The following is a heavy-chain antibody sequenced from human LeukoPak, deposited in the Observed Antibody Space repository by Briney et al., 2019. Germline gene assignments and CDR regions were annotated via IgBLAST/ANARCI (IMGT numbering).Heavy chain of an antibody. J-gene: IGHJ6*03. CDR2: INHSGST. V-gene: IGHV4-34*01. D-gene: IGHD2-15*01. CDR3: ARHGGRFYYYYMDV. CDR1: GGSFSGYY. Sequence: PSETLSLTCAVYGGSFSGYYWSWIRQPPGKGLEWIGEINHSGSTNYNPSLKSRVTISVDTSKNQFSLKLSSVTAADTAVYYCARHGGRFYYYYMDVWGKGTTVTVSS.